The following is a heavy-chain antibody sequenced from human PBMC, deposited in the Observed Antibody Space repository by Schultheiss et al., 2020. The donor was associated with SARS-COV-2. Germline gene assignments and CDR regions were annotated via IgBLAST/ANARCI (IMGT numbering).Heavy chain of an antibody. V-gene: IGHV3-21*01. CDR1: GFTFSSCT. Sequence: GGSLRLSCAASGFTFSSCTMNWVRQAAGKGLEWVSSISSSSSYIFYADSVKGRFTISRDNAKNSLYLQMNSLRAEDTAVYYCANADPVEYSRSGYWGQGTLVTVSS. J-gene: IGHJ4*02. CDR3: ANADPVEYSRSGY. D-gene: IGHD6-6*01. CDR2: ISSSSSYI.